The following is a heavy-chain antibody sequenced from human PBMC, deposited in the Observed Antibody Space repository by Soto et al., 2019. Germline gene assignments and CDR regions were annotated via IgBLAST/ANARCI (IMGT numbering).Heavy chain of an antibody. CDR3: ALTADSSGYRDYYGMEV. CDR2: IYYSGST. J-gene: IGHJ6*02. V-gene: IGHV4-30-4*01. Sequence: SETLSLTCTVSGGSISSGDYYWSWIRQPPGKGLEWIGYIYYSGSTYYNPSLKSRVTISVDTSKNQFSLKLSSVTAADTAVYYCALTADSSGYRDYYGMEVWGQGTTVTVSS. CDR1: GGSISSGDYY. D-gene: IGHD3-22*01.